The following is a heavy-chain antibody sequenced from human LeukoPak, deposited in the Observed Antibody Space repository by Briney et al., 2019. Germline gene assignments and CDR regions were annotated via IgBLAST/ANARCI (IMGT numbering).Heavy chain of an antibody. Sequence: PGGSLRLSCAASGFTFSSYSINWVRQAPGKGLEWVSWISNSGSYKYYADSVKGRFTISRDNAKNSLYLQMNSLRAEDRAVYYCAREGYRGGGGSPTTAEYYYYGMDVWGQGTTVTVSS. CDR1: GFTFSSYS. J-gene: IGHJ6*02. V-gene: IGHV3-21*01. CDR3: AREGYRGGGGSPTTAEYYYYGMDV. D-gene: IGHD2-15*01. CDR2: ISNSGSYK.